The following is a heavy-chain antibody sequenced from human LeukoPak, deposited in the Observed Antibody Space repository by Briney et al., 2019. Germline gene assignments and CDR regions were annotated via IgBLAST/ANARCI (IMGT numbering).Heavy chain of an antibody. V-gene: IGHV3-21*01. CDR3: ARSKSSGYSNGGYAFDV. J-gene: IGHJ3*01. CDR2: ISSSSGYI. CDR1: GFTFSFYG. D-gene: IGHD3-22*01. Sequence: PGGSLRLSCAASGFTFSFYGMNWVRQAPGKGLGWVSSISSSSGYIYYADSVKGRFTISRDNARNSLYLQMTSLRAEDTAVYYCARSKSSGYSNGGYAFDVWGQGTVVTVSS.